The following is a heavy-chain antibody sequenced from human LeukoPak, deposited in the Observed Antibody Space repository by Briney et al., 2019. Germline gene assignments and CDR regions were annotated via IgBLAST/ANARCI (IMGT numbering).Heavy chain of an antibody. J-gene: IGHJ4*02. D-gene: IGHD3-22*01. Sequence: GGSLRLSCVPSGFTFSSCAMSWVRQAPGKGLEWVSSISGSGGSTHYADSVKGRFTISRDKTKNTLYLQMNSLRAEDTAVYYCAKSSYYDTSGYYREYYFDYWGQGTLVTVSS. CDR1: GFTFSSCA. V-gene: IGHV3-23*01. CDR2: ISGSGGST. CDR3: AKSSYYDTSGYYREYYFDY.